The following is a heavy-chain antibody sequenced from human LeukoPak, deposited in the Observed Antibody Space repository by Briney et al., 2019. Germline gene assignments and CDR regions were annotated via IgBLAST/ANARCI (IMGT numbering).Heavy chain of an antibody. Sequence: GGSLRLSCAASGFTFSTYAMTWVRQAPGKGLEWVSAIGSSGDTTYYADSLKGRFTISRDNSKNTLSLQMDSLRAEDTAVYYCAREWDIYSPEAGATNGHPHFDYWGQGTLVTVSS. CDR1: GFTFSTYA. CDR3: AREWDIYSPEAGATNGHPHFDY. D-gene: IGHD1-26*01. J-gene: IGHJ4*02. CDR2: IGSSGDTT. V-gene: IGHV3-23*01.